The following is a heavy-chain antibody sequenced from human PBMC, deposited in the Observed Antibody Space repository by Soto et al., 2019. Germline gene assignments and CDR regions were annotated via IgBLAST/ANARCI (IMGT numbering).Heavy chain of an antibody. CDR2: XXXDGSGY. CDR3: XXXXXXXXXXXXXXXXXXMDV. CDR1: GFTFTNYG. J-gene: IGHJ6*02. V-gene: IGHV3-33*01. Sequence: QVQLVESGGGVVQPGKSLRLSCAESGFTFTNYGMHWVRQAPGKGLEWVXVXXXDGSGYFYANSVKGRFTISRDNSKXXXXXXXXXXXXXXXXXXXXXXXXXXXXXXXXXXXXXXMDVWGQGTTVTVSS.